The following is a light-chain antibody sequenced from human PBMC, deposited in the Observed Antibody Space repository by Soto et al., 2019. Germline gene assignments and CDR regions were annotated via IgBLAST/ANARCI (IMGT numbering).Light chain of an antibody. J-gene: IGKJ1*01. CDR2: AAS. CDR1: QSISTY. CDR3: QQSYTAPA. Sequence: DIQMTQSPSSLSASVGDRVTITCRASQSISTYLNWYQQKPGKAPKLLIYAASSLQNAVPSRFSGSGSGTDFTLTISSLQPEDFAIYHCQQSYTAPAFGQGTKVDIK. V-gene: IGKV1-39*01.